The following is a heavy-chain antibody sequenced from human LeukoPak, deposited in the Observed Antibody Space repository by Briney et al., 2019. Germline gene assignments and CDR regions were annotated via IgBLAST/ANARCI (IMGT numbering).Heavy chain of an antibody. CDR3: AKNPFVGYGSDYFDD. D-gene: IGHD3-10*01. CDR1: GFTFSSYA. J-gene: IGHJ4*02. Sequence: GGSLRLSCAASGFTFSSYAMSWVRQAPGKGLEWVSAISGSGGNTYYGHSVKGRFTISRDNSKNMLYLQMDSLTAEDTAVYYCAKNPFVGYGSDYFDDWGQGTLVTVSS. V-gene: IGHV3-23*01. CDR2: ISGSGGNT.